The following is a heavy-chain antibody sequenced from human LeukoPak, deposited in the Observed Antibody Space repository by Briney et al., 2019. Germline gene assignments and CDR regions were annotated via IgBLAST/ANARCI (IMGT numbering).Heavy chain of an antibody. CDR1: GFSISDYY. CDR3: ARPISRYMDV. J-gene: IGHJ6*03. V-gene: IGHV3-11*04. Sequence: GGSLRLSCAASGFSISDYYVSWIRQAPGKGLEWISYISGSGTIIYYTDSVKGRFTISRDNAKNSLYLQINSLRAEDTALYYCARPISRYMDVWGKGITVTVSS. CDR2: ISGSGTII. D-gene: IGHD2-2*02.